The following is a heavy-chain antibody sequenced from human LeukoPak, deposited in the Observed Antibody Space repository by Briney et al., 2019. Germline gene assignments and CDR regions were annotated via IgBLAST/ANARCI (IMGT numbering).Heavy chain of an antibody. CDR1: GFTFSSYD. CDR3: AKDGVGGIAVAGNFDY. CDR2: IRYDGSNK. D-gene: IGHD6-19*01. V-gene: IGHV3-30*02. Sequence: TGGSLRLSCAASGFTFSSYDMHWVRQAPGKGLEWVAFIRYDGSNKYYADSVKGRFTISRDNSKNTLYLQMNSLRAEDTAVYYCAKDGVGGIAVAGNFDYWGQGTLVTVSS. J-gene: IGHJ4*02.